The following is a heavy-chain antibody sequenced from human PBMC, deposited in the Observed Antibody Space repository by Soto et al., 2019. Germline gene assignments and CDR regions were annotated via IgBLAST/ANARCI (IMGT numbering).Heavy chain of an antibody. Sequence: QVQLVESGGGVVQPGRSLRLSCAASGFTFSSYGMHWVRQAPGKGLEWVAVIWYDGSNKYYADSVKGRFTISRDNSKNTLDLQMNSLRAEDTAVYYCARDSPYSSGWYLDYWGQGTLVTVSS. CDR3: ARDSPYSSGWYLDY. D-gene: IGHD6-19*01. J-gene: IGHJ4*02. CDR1: GFTFSSYG. V-gene: IGHV3-33*01. CDR2: IWYDGSNK.